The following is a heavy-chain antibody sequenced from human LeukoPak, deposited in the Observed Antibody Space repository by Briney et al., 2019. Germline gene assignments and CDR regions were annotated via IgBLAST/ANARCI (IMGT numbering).Heavy chain of an antibody. V-gene: IGHV3-21*01. Sequence: GGSLRLSCAASGFTFNSYSMNWVRQAPGKGLEWVSSISSSSSYIYYADSVKGRFTIPRDNAKNSLYLQMNSLRAEDTAVYYCARAGSDRSSGVGGDYWGQGTLVTVSS. CDR3: ARAGSDRSSGVGGDY. CDR1: GFTFNSYS. CDR2: ISSSSSYI. J-gene: IGHJ4*02. D-gene: IGHD6-13*01.